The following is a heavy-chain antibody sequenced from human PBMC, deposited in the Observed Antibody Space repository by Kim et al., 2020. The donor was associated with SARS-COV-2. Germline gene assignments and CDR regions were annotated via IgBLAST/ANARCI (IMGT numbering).Heavy chain of an antibody. CDR2: IWYDGSNK. V-gene: IGHV3-33*06. CDR3: AKGLYLIGGAFDI. Sequence: GGSLRLSCAASGFTFSSYGMHWVRQAPGKGLEWVAVIWYDGSNKYYADSVKGRFTISRDNSKNTLYLQMNSLRAEDTAVYYCAKGLYLIGGAFDIWGQGTMVTVSS. D-gene: IGHD2-21*01. CDR1: GFTFSSYG. J-gene: IGHJ3*02.